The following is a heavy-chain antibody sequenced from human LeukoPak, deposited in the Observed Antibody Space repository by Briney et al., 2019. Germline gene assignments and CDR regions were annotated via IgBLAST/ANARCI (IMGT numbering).Heavy chain of an antibody. V-gene: IGHV4-59*01. CDR3: ARSVAGWLQIPFDF. CDR2: IYYSGRT. J-gene: IGHJ4*02. D-gene: IGHD5-24*01. Sequence: GYIYYSGRTNYSPSLKSRVTISIDTSKNQFSLKLKSVTAADTAVYYCARSVAGWLQIPFDFWGQGTLVTVSS.